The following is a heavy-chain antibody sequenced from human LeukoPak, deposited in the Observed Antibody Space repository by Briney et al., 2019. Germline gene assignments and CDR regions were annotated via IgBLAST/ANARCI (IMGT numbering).Heavy chain of an antibody. CDR2: IYSGGST. V-gene: IGHV3-53*01. Sequence: PGGSLRLSCAASGFTVSSNYMSWVRQAPGKGLEWVSVIYSGGSTYYADSVKGRFTISRDNSKNTLYLQMNSLRAEDTAVYYCARDTYCSSSWTPVYYYMDVWGKGTTVTVSS. CDR3: ARDTYCSSSWTPVYYYMDV. J-gene: IGHJ6*03. CDR1: GFTVSSNY. D-gene: IGHD6-13*01.